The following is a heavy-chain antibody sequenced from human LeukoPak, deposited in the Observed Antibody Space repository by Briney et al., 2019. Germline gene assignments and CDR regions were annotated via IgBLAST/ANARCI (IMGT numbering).Heavy chain of an antibody. J-gene: IGHJ4*02. Sequence: SETLSLTCSVSGDSISYFYWSWIRQAAGKALEWIGYLHYSGNTYHNPSLNSRATISLDTSKNQLSLKVTSVTAADTAVYYCARGPDYAKVGYWGQGILVTVSS. CDR2: LHYSGNT. CDR1: GDSISYFY. CDR3: ARGPDYAKVGY. V-gene: IGHV4-59*12. D-gene: IGHD4-17*01.